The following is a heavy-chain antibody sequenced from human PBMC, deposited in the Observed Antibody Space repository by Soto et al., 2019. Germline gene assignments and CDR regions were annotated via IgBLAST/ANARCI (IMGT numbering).Heavy chain of an antibody. Sequence: ASVKVSCKGSGGTFSSYTISWVRQPPGQGLEWMGRIIPILGIANYAQKFQGRVTITADKSTSTAYMELSSLRSEDTAVYYCARGTVTTSWFDPWGLGTLVTVSS. J-gene: IGHJ5*02. D-gene: IGHD4-4*01. CDR3: ARGTVTTSWFDP. V-gene: IGHV1-69*02. CDR1: GGTFSSYT. CDR2: IIPILGIA.